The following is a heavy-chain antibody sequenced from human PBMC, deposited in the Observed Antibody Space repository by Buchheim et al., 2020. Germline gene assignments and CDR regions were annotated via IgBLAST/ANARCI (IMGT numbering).Heavy chain of an antibody. CDR1: GFTFSSYG. V-gene: IGHV3-33*08. D-gene: IGHD6-19*01. CDR3: ARGVSLWLVAYGLDV. Sequence: QVQLVESGGGVVQPGRSLRLSCAASGFTFSSYGMHWVRQAPGKGLEWVAVIWYDGSNKYYADSVKGRFTISRDNSKNTLYLQMNGVIAEDTAVYYCARGVSLWLVAYGLDVWGQGT. CDR2: IWYDGSNK. J-gene: IGHJ6*02.